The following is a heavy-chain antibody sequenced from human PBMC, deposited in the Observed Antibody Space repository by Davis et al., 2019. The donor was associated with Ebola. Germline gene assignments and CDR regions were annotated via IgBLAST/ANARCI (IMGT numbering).Heavy chain of an antibody. CDR2: ISYDGIIK. CDR3: AREGRDDTGMFSAFDI. D-gene: IGHD5-18*01. V-gene: IGHV3-30*04. CDR1: GFTFSSYT. J-gene: IGHJ3*02. Sequence: PGGSLRLSCAASGFTFSSYTIHWVRQAPGKGLEWVAVISYDGIIKSYADSVKGRFTIARDNSKNTLYLQMNSLRVEETAVYYCAREGRDDTGMFSAFDIWGQGTMVTVSS.